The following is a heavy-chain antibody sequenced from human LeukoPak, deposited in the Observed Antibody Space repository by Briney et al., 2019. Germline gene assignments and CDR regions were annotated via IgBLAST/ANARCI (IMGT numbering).Heavy chain of an antibody. CDR3: ARERYDFWSGYPHDAFDI. V-gene: IGHV4-59*01. D-gene: IGHD3-3*01. CDR2: IYYSGST. J-gene: IGHJ3*02. CDR1: GGSISSYY. Sequence: SETLSLTCTVPGGSISSYYWSWIRQPPGKGLEWIGYIYYSGSTNYNPSLKSRVTISVDTSKNQFSLKLSSVTAADTAVYYCARERYDFWSGYPHDAFDIWGQGTMVTVSS.